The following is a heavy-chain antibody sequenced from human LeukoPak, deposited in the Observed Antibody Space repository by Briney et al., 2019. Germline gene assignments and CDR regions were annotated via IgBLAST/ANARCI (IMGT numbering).Heavy chain of an antibody. CDR1: GGSISNSNW. CDR3: VRNPSEGGDWYFHL. D-gene: IGHD3-16*01. V-gene: IGHV4-4*02. CDR2: IYHSGST. Sequence: SGTLSLTCAVSGGSISNSNWWSWVRQPPGKGLVWIGQIYHSGSTNYNPSLKSRVTVSIDKSKNQFSLKLSSVTAADTAVYYCVRNPSEGGDWYFHLWGRGTLVTVSS. J-gene: IGHJ2*01.